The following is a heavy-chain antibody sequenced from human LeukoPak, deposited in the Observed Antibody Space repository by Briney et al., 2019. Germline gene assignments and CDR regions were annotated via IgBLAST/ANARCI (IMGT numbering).Heavy chain of an antibody. CDR2: MNPNSGNT. V-gene: IGHV1-8*01. D-gene: IGHD3-3*01. J-gene: IGHJ5*02. CDR1: GYTFTSYD. Sequence: ASVKVSCKASGYTFTSYDINWVRQATGQGLEWMGWMNPNSGNTGYAQKFQGRVTMTRNTSISTAYLELSSLRSEDTAVYYCARALRITIFGVVIGAWFDPWGQGTLVTVSS. CDR3: ARALRITIFGVVIGAWFDP.